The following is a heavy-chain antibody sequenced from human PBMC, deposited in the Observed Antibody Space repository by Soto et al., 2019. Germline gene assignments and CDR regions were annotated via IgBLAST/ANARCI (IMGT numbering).Heavy chain of an antibody. J-gene: IGHJ5*02. V-gene: IGHV1-3*01. CDR3: ARDSTNYYDSSGPSS. D-gene: IGHD3-22*01. CDR2: INAGIGNT. CDR1: GYTFTSYA. Sequence: ASVKVSCKASGYTFTSYAMHWVRQAPGQRLEWMGWINAGIGNTKYAQKFQGRVTITRDTSASTAYMELSSLRSEDTAVYYCARDSTNYYDSSGPSSWGQGTLVTVSS.